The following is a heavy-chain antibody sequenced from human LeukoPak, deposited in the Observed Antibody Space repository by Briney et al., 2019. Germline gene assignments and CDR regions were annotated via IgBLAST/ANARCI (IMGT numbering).Heavy chain of an antibody. V-gene: IGHV4-59*08. CDR2: IYYSGST. D-gene: IGHD3-3*01. CDR3: ARQRFSEWYLDY. Sequence: PSETLSLTCTVSGGSISSYYWSWIRQPPGKGLEWIGYIYYSGSTNYNPSLKSRVTISVDTSKNQFSLKLSSVTAADSAVYYCARQRFSEWYLDYWGQGTLVTVSS. J-gene: IGHJ4*02. CDR1: GGSISSYY.